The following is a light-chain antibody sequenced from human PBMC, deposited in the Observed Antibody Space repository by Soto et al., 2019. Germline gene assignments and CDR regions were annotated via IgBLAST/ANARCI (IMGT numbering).Light chain of an antibody. J-gene: IGKJ1*01. Sequence: EIVLTQSPGTLSLSPGERATLSCRASQSVSSSYLAWYQQKPGQAPRLLIYGASSRATGIPDGFSGSGSGTDFTLTISRLEPEDCAVYDCQQYGSSPVTFGQGTKVEIK. CDR3: QQYGSSPVT. CDR1: QSVSSSY. CDR2: GAS. V-gene: IGKV3-20*01.